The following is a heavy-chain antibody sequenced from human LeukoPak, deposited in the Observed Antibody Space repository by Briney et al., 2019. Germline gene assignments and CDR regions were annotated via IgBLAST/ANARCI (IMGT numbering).Heavy chain of an antibody. CDR3: ARRDSSGWKSYYYYGMDV. J-gene: IGHJ6*02. D-gene: IGHD6-19*01. V-gene: IGHV1-8*01. Sequence: ASVKVSCKASGYTFTSYDINWVRQATGQGLEWMGWMNPNSGNTGYAQKFQGRVTMTRNTSISTAYMELSSLRSEDMAVYYCARRDSSGWKSYYYYGMDVWGQGTTVTVSS. CDR2: MNPNSGNT. CDR1: GYTFTSYD.